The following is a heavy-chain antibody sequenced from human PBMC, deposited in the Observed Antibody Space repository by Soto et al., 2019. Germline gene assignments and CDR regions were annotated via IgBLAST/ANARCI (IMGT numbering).Heavy chain of an antibody. CDR1: GFTVSSNY. J-gene: IGHJ6*02. CDR2: IYSGGST. D-gene: IGHD4-17*01. V-gene: IGHV3-53*01. CDR3: ARDPGDYAGGSYYYYGMDV. Sequence: GSLRLSCAASGFTVSSNYMSWVRQAPGKGLEWVSVIYSGGSTYYADSVKGRFTISRDNSKNTLYLQMNSLRAEDTAVYYCARDPGDYAGGSYYYYGMDVWGQGTTVTVSS.